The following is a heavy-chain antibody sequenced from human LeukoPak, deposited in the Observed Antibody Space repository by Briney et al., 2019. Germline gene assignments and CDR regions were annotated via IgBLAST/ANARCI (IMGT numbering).Heavy chain of an antibody. Sequence: GGSLRLSCAASGFTFSSYGMGWVRQAPGKGLEWVSSVSATGDATYYADSVKGRFTISRDNTKKTMYLQISRLRAEDTAIYFCAKVGELGATSDYFDYWGQGALVTVSS. J-gene: IGHJ4*02. V-gene: IGHV3-23*01. D-gene: IGHD1-26*01. CDR1: GFTFSSYG. CDR3: AKVGELGATSDYFDY. CDR2: VSATGDAT.